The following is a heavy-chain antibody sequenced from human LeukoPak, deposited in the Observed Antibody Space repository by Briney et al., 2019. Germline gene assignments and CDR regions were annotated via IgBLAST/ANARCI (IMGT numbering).Heavy chain of an antibody. CDR1: GFTFSSYG. Sequence: GRSLGLSCAASGFTFSSYGMHWVRQAPGKGLEWVAVISYDGSNKYYADSVKGRFTISRDNSKNTLYLQMNSLRAEDTAVYYCAKPSTGDYVFDYWGQGTLVTVSS. D-gene: IGHD4-17*01. CDR2: ISYDGSNK. J-gene: IGHJ4*02. V-gene: IGHV3-30*18. CDR3: AKPSTGDYVFDY.